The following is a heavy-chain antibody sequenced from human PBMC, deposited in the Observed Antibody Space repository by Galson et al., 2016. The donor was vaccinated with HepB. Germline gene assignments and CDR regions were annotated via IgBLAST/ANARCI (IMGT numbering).Heavy chain of an antibody. Sequence: SLRLSCAASGFTFSSHAMNWVRQAPGKGPEWVSYISSSSSYIYYADAVKGRFIISRDNAKKSLYLQMNSLRDEDTAVYYCARDAWSCYYARDAFDIWGQGTMVTVSS. V-gene: IGHV3-21*04. CDR3: ARDAWSCYYARDAFDI. J-gene: IGHJ3*02. CDR2: ISSSSSYI. D-gene: IGHD3-3*01. CDR1: GFTFSSHA.